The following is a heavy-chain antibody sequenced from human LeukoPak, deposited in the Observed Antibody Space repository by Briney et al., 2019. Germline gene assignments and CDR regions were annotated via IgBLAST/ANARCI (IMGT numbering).Heavy chain of an antibody. CDR3: VKDIGVALTSFDY. J-gene: IGHJ4*02. D-gene: IGHD2-21*01. Sequence: GGSLRLSCAASGFTFDDYPMHWVRQAPGKGLEWVSLISWDGGSTYYADSVEGRFTISRDNTRNSLYLQMNSLRIEDTALYYCVKDIGVALTSFDYWGQGTLVTVSS. V-gene: IGHV3-43*01. CDR2: ISWDGGST. CDR1: GFTFDDYP.